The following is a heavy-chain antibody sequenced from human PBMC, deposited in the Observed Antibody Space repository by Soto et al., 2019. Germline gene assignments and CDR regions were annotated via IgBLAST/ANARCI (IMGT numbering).Heavy chain of an antibody. CDR1: GVSISSYY. CDR2: IYFRGST. D-gene: IGHD3-10*01. Sequence: SETLSLTCTVSGVSISSYYWSWIRQPPGKGLEWIGYIYFRGSTNYNPSLKSRVTISVDTSKNQFSLKLSSVTAADTAVYYCASHMVRGVPFGYWGQGTLVTFS. CDR3: ASHMVRGVPFGY. J-gene: IGHJ4*02. V-gene: IGHV4-59*08.